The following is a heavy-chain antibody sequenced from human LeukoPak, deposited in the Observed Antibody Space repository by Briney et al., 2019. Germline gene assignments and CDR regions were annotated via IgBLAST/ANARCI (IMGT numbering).Heavy chain of an antibody. J-gene: IGHJ5*02. CDR3: ARVGMLAVAGTAAWFDP. Sequence: GGSLRLSCAASGFTFYDYGMSWVRHAPGKGLEWVSGINWNGGSTGCADSVKGRFTISRDNAKNSLYLQMNSLRAEDTALYYCARVGMLAVAGTAAWFDPWGQGTLVTVSS. CDR1: GFTFYDYG. D-gene: IGHD6-19*01. V-gene: IGHV3-20*04. CDR2: INWNGGST.